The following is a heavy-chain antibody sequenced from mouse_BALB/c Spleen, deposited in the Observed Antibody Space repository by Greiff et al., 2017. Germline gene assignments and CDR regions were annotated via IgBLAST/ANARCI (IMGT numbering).Heavy chain of an antibody. D-gene: IGHD1-1*01. CDR3: ARGEYYYGSSMDY. CDR2: ISSGGST. CDR1: GFTFSSYA. V-gene: IGHV5-6-5*01. J-gene: IGHJ4*01. Sequence: DVMLVESGGGLVKPGGSLKLSCAASGFTFSSYAMSWVRQTPEKRLEWVASISSGGSTYYPDSVKGRFTISRDNARNILYLQMSSLRSEDTAMYYCARGEYYYGSSMDYWGQGTSVTVSS.